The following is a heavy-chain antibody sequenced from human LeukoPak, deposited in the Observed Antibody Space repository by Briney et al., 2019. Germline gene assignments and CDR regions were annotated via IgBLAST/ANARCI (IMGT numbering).Heavy chain of an antibody. CDR1: GFTYSNAW. D-gene: IGHD2-15*01. V-gene: IGHV3-15*01. J-gene: IGHJ4*02. CDR2: IQYKTYDGTT. Sequence: GGTLRLSCAASGFTYSNAWMSWVRHAPGKGLEWVVGIQYKTYDGTTDYAAALKGRFTISRDDSSNPVYLQMESLRTEGTAVYYWTAGRCSGSSCYSGCYWGQGTLVTVSS. CDR3: TAGRCSGSSCYSGCY.